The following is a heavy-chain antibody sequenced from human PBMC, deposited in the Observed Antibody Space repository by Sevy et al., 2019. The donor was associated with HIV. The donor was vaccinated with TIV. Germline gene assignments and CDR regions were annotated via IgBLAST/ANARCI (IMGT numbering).Heavy chain of an antibody. CDR1: GFTFSAYD. D-gene: IGHD1-26*01. Sequence: GGSLRLSCAASGFTFSAYDMHWVRQAPGKGLEWVAIISSDGSYRYYADSVRGRISMSRDTSKNTMYLQISALSIEDSAVYYCAKIRPPVGSFFSRHAMDVWGRGTTVTVSS. CDR3: AKIRPPVGSFFSRHAMDV. V-gene: IGHV3-30*18. CDR2: ISSDGSYR. J-gene: IGHJ6*02.